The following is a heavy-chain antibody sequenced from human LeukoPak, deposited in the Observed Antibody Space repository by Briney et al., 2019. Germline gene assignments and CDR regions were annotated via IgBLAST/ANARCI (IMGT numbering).Heavy chain of an antibody. V-gene: IGHV3-11*04. J-gene: IGHJ6*03. D-gene: IGHD2-15*01. CDR1: GFTFSDYY. Sequence: PGGSLRLSCAASGFTFSDYYMSWIRQAPGKGLEWVSYISSSGSTIYYADSVKGRFTISRDNSKNTLYLQMNSLRAEDTAVYYCARDRSGGLQPNYYYYMDVWGKGTTVTVSS. CDR2: ISSSGSTI. CDR3: ARDRSGGLQPNYYYYMDV.